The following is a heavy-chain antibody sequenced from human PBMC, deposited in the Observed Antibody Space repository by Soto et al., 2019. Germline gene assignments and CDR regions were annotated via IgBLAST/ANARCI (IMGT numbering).Heavy chain of an antibody. CDR1: GFSFSLFW. V-gene: IGHV3-7*03. Sequence: VGSLRLSCAASGFSFSLFWMSWVRQTPGKGLEWVANINEDGSEKFFADSVKGRFTISRDNAKNSLSLQMNSLTADDTAVYYCARTGWPQSSYYFDYWGQGTLVTVSS. CDR3: ARTGWPQSSYYFDY. CDR2: INEDGSEK. J-gene: IGHJ4*02. D-gene: IGHD3-16*01.